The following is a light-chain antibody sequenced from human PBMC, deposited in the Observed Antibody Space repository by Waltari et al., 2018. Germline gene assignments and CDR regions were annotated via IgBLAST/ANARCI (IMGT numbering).Light chain of an antibody. CDR1: QSIRNS. J-gene: IGKJ5*01. CDR3: QQRSTLPIT. V-gene: IGKV3-11*01. CDR2: DVS. Sequence: EVVLTQSPVTLSLSPGERAILSCRAGQSIRNSLAWYQQNPGQPPRLLIYDVSTRAAAIPARFSGSGSGTDFTLTISSLEPEDFAVYYCQQRSTLPITFGQGTRLEI.